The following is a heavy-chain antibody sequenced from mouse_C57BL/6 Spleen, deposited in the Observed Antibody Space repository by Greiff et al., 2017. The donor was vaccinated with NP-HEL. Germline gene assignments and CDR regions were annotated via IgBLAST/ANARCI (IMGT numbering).Heavy chain of an antibody. Sequence: EVHLVESGEGLVKPGGSLKLSCAASGFTFSSYAMSWVRQTPEKRLEWVAYISSGGDYSYYADTVKGRFTISRDNARNTLYLQMSSLKSEDTAMYYCTRGGLGRWYFDVWGTGTTVTVSS. V-gene: IGHV5-9-1*02. CDR2: ISSGGDYS. CDR1: GFTFSSYA. CDR3: TRGGLGRWYFDV. D-gene: IGHD4-1*01. J-gene: IGHJ1*03.